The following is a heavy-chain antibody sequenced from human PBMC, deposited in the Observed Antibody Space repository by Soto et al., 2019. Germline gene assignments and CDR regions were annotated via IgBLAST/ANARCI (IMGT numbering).Heavy chain of an antibody. CDR2: INHSGST. V-gene: IGHV4-34*01. Sequence: QVQLQQWGAGLLKPSETLSLTCAVYGGSFSGYYWSWIRQPPGKGLEWIGEINHSGSTNYNPSLKSRVTISVDTSKNQFSLKLSSVTAADTAVYYCARRRIAAAESIDYWGQGTLVTVSS. CDR1: GGSFSGYY. D-gene: IGHD6-13*01. CDR3: ARRRIAAAESIDY. J-gene: IGHJ4*02.